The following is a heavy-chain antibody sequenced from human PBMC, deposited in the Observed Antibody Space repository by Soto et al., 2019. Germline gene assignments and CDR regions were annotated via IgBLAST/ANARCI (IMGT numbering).Heavy chain of an antibody. Sequence: SVKVSCKASGGTFSSYAISWVQQAPGQGLEWMGGISPIFGTANYAQKFQGRVTITADESTSTAYMELSSLRSEDTAVYYCARVFVGATTGRRYYYYGMDVWGQGTTVTVSS. V-gene: IGHV1-69*13. D-gene: IGHD1-26*01. CDR2: ISPIFGTA. CDR3: ARVFVGATTGRRYYYYGMDV. CDR1: GGTFSSYA. J-gene: IGHJ6*02.